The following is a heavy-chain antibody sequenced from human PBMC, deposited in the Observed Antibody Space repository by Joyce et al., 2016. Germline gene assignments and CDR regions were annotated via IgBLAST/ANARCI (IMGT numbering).Heavy chain of an antibody. V-gene: IGHV2-5*02. J-gene: IGHJ3*01. CDR1: GFSLSTPGVG. CDR3: ARRHQRGNAFDV. CDR2: LYWDDGK. D-gene: IGHD2-2*01. Sequence: QITLKESGPTLVKPTQTLTLTCSFSGFSLSTPGVGVGWIRRAPGKAPECLALLYWDDGKSYSPSMKNRLTLTKDSSKNQVVLTMTNMHAVDTGTYFCARRHQRGNAFDVWGQGTIV.